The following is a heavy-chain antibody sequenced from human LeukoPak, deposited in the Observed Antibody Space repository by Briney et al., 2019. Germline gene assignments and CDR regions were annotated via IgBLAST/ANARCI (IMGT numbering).Heavy chain of an antibody. Sequence: SETLSLTCTVSGGSISSSSYYWGWIRQPPGKGLEWIGSIDYSGSTYYNPSLKSRATISVDTSKNQFSLKLSSVTAADTAVYYCARPLVGATIFDAFDIWGQGTMVTVSS. J-gene: IGHJ3*02. CDR1: GGSISSSSYY. D-gene: IGHD1-26*01. CDR2: IDYSGST. CDR3: ARPLVGATIFDAFDI. V-gene: IGHV4-39*01.